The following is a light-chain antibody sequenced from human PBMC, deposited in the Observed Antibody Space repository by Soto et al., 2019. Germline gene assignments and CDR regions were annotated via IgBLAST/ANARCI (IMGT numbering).Light chain of an antibody. CDR3: HKYNSALLT. V-gene: IGKV1-27*01. CDR1: QGIYNY. Sequence: DIQMTQSPSSLSASVGDRVTITCRASQGIYNYLAWYQQKPRKAPKLLIYAASTLEAGVPSRFSGSVFRTVFTLTISSLQPEDVATYYCHKYNSALLTFGQGTRLEIK. CDR2: AAS. J-gene: IGKJ5*01.